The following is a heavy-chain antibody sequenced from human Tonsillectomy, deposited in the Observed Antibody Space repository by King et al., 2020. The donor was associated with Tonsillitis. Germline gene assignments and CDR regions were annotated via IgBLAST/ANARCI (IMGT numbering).Heavy chain of an antibody. Sequence: VQLVESGGGLVQPGGSLRVSCAVSGFTFSSYGMSWVRQAPGKGLEWVSAISGSGGSTYYADSVKGRFTISRDNSKKTLFLQMNSLRAEDTAVYYCAKELTMAGTERRYYGMAVGSQASTVTASS. J-gene: IGHJ6*02. CDR2: ISGSGGST. CDR3: AKELTMAGTERRYYGMAV. D-gene: IGHD4/OR15-4a*01. CDR1: GFTFSSYG. V-gene: IGHV3-23*04.